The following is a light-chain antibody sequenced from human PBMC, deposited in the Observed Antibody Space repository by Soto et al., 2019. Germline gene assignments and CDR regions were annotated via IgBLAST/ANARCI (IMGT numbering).Light chain of an antibody. CDR3: QQYNFWSGLT. Sequence: TVMTQSPATLSVSPGETATLSCTASRSIGDNLAWYQVKPGQAPRRLISATSTRATGIPDRFRGSGSATYFPLTIISLLSEDSAVYCCQQYNFWSGLTFGGGTRVEIK. CDR2: ATS. J-gene: IGKJ4*01. V-gene: IGKV3-15*01. CDR1: RSIGDN.